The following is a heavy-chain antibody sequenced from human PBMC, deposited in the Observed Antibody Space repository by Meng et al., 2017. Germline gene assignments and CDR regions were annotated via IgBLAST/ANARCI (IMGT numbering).Heavy chain of an antibody. D-gene: IGHD3-22*01. J-gene: IGHJ4*02. CDR2: IYYSGST. CDR3: AREVDDSSGYYFDY. Sequence: SETLSLTCTVSGGSISSYYWSWIRQPPGKGMEWIGYIYYSGSTNYNPSLKSRVTISVDTSKNQFSLELSSVTAAATAVYYCAREVDDSSGYYFDYWGQGNLVNGAS. CDR1: GGSISSYY. V-gene: IGHV4-59*01.